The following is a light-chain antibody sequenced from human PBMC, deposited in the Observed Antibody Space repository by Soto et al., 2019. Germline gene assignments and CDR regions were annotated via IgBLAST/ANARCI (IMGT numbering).Light chain of an antibody. CDR1: QDILSW. J-gene: IGKJ3*01. V-gene: IGKV1-12*01. CDR2: ASS. Sequence: DIQMTQSPSSVSASVGDTVTITCRASQDILSWLAWYQQKPGEAPRLLIYASSNLQSGVPSRFSGSRSGTEFTLTISSLQPEDFATYYCQQANTFPITFGPGPRLYIK. CDR3: QQANTFPIT.